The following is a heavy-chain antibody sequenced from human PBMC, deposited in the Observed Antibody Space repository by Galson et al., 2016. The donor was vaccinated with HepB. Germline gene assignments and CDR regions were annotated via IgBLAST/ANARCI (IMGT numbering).Heavy chain of an antibody. V-gene: IGHV4-39*01. CDR3: ARLYSASSGAWLLRFDY. CDR1: GGSISGSSDY. Sequence: ETLSLTCTVSGGSISGSSDYWGWIRQPPGKGLEWIGSIYYSGSTYYTPSLKSRVTISVDTSKNQFSLKLNSVTAADTAVYYCARLYSASSGAWLLRFDYWGQGILVTVSS. D-gene: IGHD3-22*01. J-gene: IGHJ4*02. CDR2: IYYSGST.